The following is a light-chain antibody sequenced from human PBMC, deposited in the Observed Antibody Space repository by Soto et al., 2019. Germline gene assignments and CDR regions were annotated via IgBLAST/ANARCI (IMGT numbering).Light chain of an antibody. J-gene: IGKJ2*01. Sequence: EIVLTQSPGTLSLSPGERATFSCRASQSVNGDYLAWYQQRPGLAPRLLIYGTSNRATGIPDRFSGSGSGTDFTLTINTLEPEDFAVYYCQQYGSSPLYAFGQGTKLEIK. V-gene: IGKV3-20*01. CDR1: QSVNGDY. CDR2: GTS. CDR3: QQYGSSPLYA.